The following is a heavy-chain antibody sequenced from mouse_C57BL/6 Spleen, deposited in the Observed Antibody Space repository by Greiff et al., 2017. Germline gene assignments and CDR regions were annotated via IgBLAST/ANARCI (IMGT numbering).Heavy chain of an antibody. D-gene: IGHD2-2*01. CDR1: GFNIKNTY. CDR2: IDPATGNT. V-gene: IGHV14-3*01. J-gene: IGHJ3*01. Sequence: VQLQQSVAELVRPGASVKLSCTASGFNIKNTYMHWVKQRPEQGLEWIGRIDPATGNTKYAPKFQGKATITADTSSNTAYLQLSSLTSEDTAIYYCASPPKSYYGNDGLAYWGQGTLVTVSA. CDR3: ASPPKSYYGNDGLAY.